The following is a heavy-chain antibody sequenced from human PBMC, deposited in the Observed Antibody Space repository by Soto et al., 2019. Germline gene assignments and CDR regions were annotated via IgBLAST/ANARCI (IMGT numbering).Heavy chain of an antibody. CDR1: GFTFSNAW. Sequence: GGSLRLSCAASGFTFSNAWMSWVRQAPGKGLEWVGRIKSKTDGGTTDYAAPVKGRFTISRDDSKNTLYLQMNSLKTEDTAVYYCTTDIVVVPAANGYYYMDVWGKGTTVTVSS. CDR2: IKSKTDGGTT. CDR3: TTDIVVVPAANGYYYMDV. D-gene: IGHD2-2*01. V-gene: IGHV3-15*01. J-gene: IGHJ6*03.